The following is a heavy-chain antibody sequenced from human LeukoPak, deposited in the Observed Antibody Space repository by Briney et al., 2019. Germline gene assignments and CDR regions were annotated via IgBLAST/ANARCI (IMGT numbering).Heavy chain of an antibody. Sequence: GGSLRLSCAASGFTFSNAWMSWVRPAPGKGLEWVGRIKCKTDGGTTDYAAPVKGRFTISRDDSKNTLYLQMNSLKTEDTAVYYCTTYVAGTNYWGQGTLVTVSS. CDR2: IKCKTDGGTT. D-gene: IGHD1-1*01. CDR1: GFTFSNAW. J-gene: IGHJ4*02. V-gene: IGHV3-15*01. CDR3: TTYVAGTNY.